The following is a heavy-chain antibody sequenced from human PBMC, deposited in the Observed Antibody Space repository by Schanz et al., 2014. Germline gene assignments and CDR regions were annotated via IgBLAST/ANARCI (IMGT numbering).Heavy chain of an antibody. V-gene: IGHV3-33*08. CDR1: GFTFSSYG. CDR2: IWYDGSNK. D-gene: IGHD6-13*01. CDR3: ARLDSSSWYPRY. J-gene: IGHJ4*02. Sequence: QVQLVESGGGVVQPGRSRRLSCEASGFTFSSYGMHWVRQAPGKGLEWVAIIWYDGSNKYYADSVKGRFTISRDNSKNTLFLQMSSLRAEDTAVYYCARLDSSSWYPRYWGQGTLVTVSS.